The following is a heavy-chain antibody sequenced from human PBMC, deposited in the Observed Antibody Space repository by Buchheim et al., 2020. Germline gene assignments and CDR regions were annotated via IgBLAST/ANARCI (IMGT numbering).Heavy chain of an antibody. CDR3: VRKNGMGV. J-gene: IGHJ6*02. Sequence: EVQLVESGGGLVQPGGSLRLSCAASGFTFNSYWMNWVRQAPGKGLEWVANIKPDGSEKYYVDSVKGRFTISRDSAKNSLFLQMNSLRAEDTAVYYGVRKNGMGVWGQGTT. V-gene: IGHV3-7*01. CDR2: IKPDGSEK. CDR1: GFTFNSYW.